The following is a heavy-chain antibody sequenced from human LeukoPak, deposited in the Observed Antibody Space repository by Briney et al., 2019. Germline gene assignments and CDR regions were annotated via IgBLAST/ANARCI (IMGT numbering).Heavy chain of an antibody. Sequence: PGGSLRLSCAASGFTFSSYSMNWVRQAPGKGLEWVSYISSSGSTIYYADSVKGRFTISRDNAKNSLYLQMNSLRAEDTAVYYCARVGSLRFLEWLLLTWGQGTLVTVSS. CDR2: ISSSGSTI. V-gene: IGHV3-48*04. CDR1: GFTFSSYS. CDR3: ARVGSLRFLEWLLLT. D-gene: IGHD3-3*01. J-gene: IGHJ5*02.